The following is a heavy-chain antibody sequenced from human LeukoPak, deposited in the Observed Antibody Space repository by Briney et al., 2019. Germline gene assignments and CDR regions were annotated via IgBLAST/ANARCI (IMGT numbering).Heavy chain of an antibody. Sequence: GGSLRLSCAASGFTFSSYGMHWVRQAPGKGLEWVAVISCDGSNKYYADSVKGRFTISRDNSKNTLYLQMNSLRAEDTAVYYCAKLAYYYDSSGYHSIGDYWGQGTLVTVSS. V-gene: IGHV3-30*18. CDR3: AKLAYYYDSSGYHSIGDY. D-gene: IGHD3-22*01. J-gene: IGHJ4*02. CDR1: GFTFSSYG. CDR2: ISCDGSNK.